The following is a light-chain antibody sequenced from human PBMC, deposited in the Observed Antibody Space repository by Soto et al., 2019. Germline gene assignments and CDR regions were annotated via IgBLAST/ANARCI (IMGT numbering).Light chain of an antibody. Sequence: QSALTQPASVSGSPGQSITISCTGTSSDVGGYDFVSWYQHHPGKVPKLMIFEVSKLPSGVSNRVSGSKSGDPASLTISGLQAEDEADYYCSSYTGTTLVFGGGTKLTVL. V-gene: IGLV2-14*01. CDR2: EVS. CDR3: SSYTGTTLV. J-gene: IGLJ2*01. CDR1: SSDVGGYDF.